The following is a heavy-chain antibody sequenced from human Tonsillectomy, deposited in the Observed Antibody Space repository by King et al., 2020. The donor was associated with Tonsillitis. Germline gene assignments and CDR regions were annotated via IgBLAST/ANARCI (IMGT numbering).Heavy chain of an antibody. CDR2: INSDGSST. J-gene: IGHJ4*02. CDR1: GFTCSSYR. V-gene: IGHV3-74*01. CDR3: ARAPSSSSEYFDY. D-gene: IGHD6-6*01. Sequence: VQLVESGGGLVQPGGSLRLSCAASGFTCSSYRMHWVRQAPGKGLLWGSRINSDGSSTSYAASVKGLFTISRDNAKNTLYLQTNSLRAEDTAVYYCARAPSSSSEYFDYWGQGTLVTVSS.